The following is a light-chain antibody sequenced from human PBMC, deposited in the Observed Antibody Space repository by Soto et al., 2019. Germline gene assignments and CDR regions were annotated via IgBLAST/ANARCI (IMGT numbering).Light chain of an antibody. V-gene: IGLV2-14*01. CDR1: SSDVGTYNY. CDR3: SPYSSKSTPFV. CDR2: EVS. Sequence: QSVLTQPASVSGSPGQSITISCTGTSSDVGTYNYVSWYQQHPGKAPKLMIYEVSDRPSGVSNRFSGSKSGNTASLTISGLQAEDEADYYCSPYSSKSTPFVFGTGTKVTVL. J-gene: IGLJ1*01.